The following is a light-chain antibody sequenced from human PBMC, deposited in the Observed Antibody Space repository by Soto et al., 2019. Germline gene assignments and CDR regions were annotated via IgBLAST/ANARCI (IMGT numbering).Light chain of an antibody. CDR2: DAS. V-gene: IGKV1-5*01. J-gene: IGKJ1*01. CDR1: QNIRTW. Sequence: DIHMTQSPSTLSSSVGGRVTIAFRASQNIRTWLAWYQQRPGKAPKILIFDASTLESGVPSRFSGSESGLEFTLTISSLQPDDFATYYCQQYYTYPWTFGQGTKVDIK. CDR3: QQYYTYPWT.